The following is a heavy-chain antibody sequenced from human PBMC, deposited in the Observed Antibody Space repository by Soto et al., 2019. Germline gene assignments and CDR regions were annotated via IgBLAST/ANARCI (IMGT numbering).Heavy chain of an antibody. J-gene: IGHJ5*01. Sequence: SETRSLTCTVSGGSTSSGAYYWGWIRQHSGKGLEWIGYMHYSGSAYYNPSLKSRVTISVDTSMNQFSLKLSSVTAADTAMYYCARYFFDSSGYSNWFDSWGQGTLVTVS. CDR1: GGSTSSGAYY. D-gene: IGHD3-22*01. CDR2: MHYSGSA. CDR3: ARYFFDSSGYSNWFDS. V-gene: IGHV4-31*03.